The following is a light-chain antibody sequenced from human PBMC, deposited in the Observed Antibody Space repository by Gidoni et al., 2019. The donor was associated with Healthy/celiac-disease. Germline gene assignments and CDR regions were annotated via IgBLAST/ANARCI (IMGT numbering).Light chain of an antibody. CDR2: DDS. CDR1: NIGSKS. J-gene: IGLJ3*02. V-gene: IGLV3-21*02. CDR3: QVWDSSSDHWV. Sequence: SSVRAKPPSASVARGQTARITCGGNNIGSKSVRWYQQKAGQAPGLLVYDDSDRPSGIPERFSGANAGNTATLTISRVEAGDEADYYCQVWDSSSDHWVFGGGTKLTVL.